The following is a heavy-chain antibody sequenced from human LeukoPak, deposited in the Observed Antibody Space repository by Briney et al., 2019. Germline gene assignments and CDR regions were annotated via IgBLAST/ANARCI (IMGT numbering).Heavy chain of an antibody. CDR2: INHSGST. CDR3: AISPADTAIQSRAFDI. D-gene: IGHD5-18*01. J-gene: IGHJ3*02. CDR1: GGSFSGYY. V-gene: IGHV4-34*01. Sequence: PSETLSLTCAVYGGSFSGYYWSWIRQPPGKGLEWIGEINHSGSTNYNPSLKSRVTISVDTSKNQFSLKLSSVTAADTAVYYCAISPADTAIQSRAFDIWGQGTMVTVSS.